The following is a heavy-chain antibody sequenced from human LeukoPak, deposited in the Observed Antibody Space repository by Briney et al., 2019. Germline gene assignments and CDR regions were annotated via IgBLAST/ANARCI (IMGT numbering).Heavy chain of an antibody. V-gene: IGHV4-30-4*01. CDR3: ARGTAMVAPRDYYYGMDV. D-gene: IGHD5-18*01. Sequence: PSQTLSLTCTVSGGSTSSGDYYWSWIRQPPGKGLEWIGYIYYSGSTYYNPSLKSRVTISVDTSKNQFSLKLSSVTAADTAAYYCARGTAMVAPRDYYYGMDVWGQGTTVTVSS. CDR1: GGSTSSGDYY. J-gene: IGHJ6*02. CDR2: IYYSGST.